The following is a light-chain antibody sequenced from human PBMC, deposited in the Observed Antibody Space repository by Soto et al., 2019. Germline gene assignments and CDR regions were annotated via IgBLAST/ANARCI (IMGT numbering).Light chain of an antibody. J-gene: IGKJ1*01. CDR1: QNIGSW. V-gene: IGKV1-5*01. Sequence: DIQMTQFPSTLSASVGDRVTITCRASQNIGSWLAWYQQKPGKAPKVLIYDVSNLETGVPSRFNGSGTGTEFTLTISSLQPDAFATYYCQQYNTYWTFGQGTKVEIK. CDR3: QQYNTYWT. CDR2: DVS.